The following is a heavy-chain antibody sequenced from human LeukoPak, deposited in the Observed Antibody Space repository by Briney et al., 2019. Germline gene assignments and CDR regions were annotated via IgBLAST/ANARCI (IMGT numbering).Heavy chain of an antibody. D-gene: IGHD2/OR15-2a*01. Sequence: ASVKVSCKASGYTFTSYYMHWVRQAPGQGLEWMGWINPNSGATNYAQNFQGRVTMTADTSISTAYLDLSRLRSDDSAVYYCARDPIVQAGYYYGMDVWGQGTTVTVSS. CDR2: INPNSGAT. CDR1: GYTFTSYY. V-gene: IGHV1-2*02. J-gene: IGHJ6*02. CDR3: ARDPIVQAGYYYGMDV.